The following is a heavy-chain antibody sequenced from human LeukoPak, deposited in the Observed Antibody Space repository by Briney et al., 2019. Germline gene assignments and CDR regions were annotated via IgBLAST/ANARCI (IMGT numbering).Heavy chain of an antibody. CDR2: INPKTGAR. CDR3: ARDLTGDNWFYP. J-gene: IGHJ5*02. D-gene: IGHD3-9*01. CDR1: EYTFKAYY. V-gene: IGHV1-2*02. Sequence: ASVKVSCKASEYTFKAYYIHRGLQAPGPRPEWMGWINPKTGARNYAQTFEGRVTMTRDTSINTAYMELRRLKSGDTAVYYCARDLTGDNWFYPWGQGTLVTVSS.